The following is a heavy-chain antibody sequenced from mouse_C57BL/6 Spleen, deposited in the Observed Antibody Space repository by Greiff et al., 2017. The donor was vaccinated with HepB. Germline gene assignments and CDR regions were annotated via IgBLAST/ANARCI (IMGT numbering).Heavy chain of an antibody. CDR1: GFTFTDYY. D-gene: IGHD2-3*01. J-gene: IGHJ3*01. CDR2: IRNKANGYTT. V-gene: IGHV7-3*01. Sequence: EVQGVESGGGLVQPGGSLSLSCAASGFTFTDYYMSWVRQPPGKALEWLGFIRNKANGYTTEYSASVKGRFTISRDNSQSILYLQMNALRAEDSATYYCARSDGYYGGFAYWGQGTLVTVSA. CDR3: ARSDGYYGGFAY.